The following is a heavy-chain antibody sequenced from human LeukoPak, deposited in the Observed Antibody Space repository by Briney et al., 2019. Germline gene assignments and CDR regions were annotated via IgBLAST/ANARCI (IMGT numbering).Heavy chain of an antibody. Sequence: GGSLRLSCAASGFTFSNYIMNWVRQAPGKGREWVSSISSSSSYISYADSVKGRFTISRDNAKNSLYLQMNSLRAEDMAVYYCASSGWSSRHDYWGQGTLVTVSS. CDR1: GFTFSNYI. CDR3: ASSGWSSRHDY. V-gene: IGHV3-21*01. D-gene: IGHD6-19*01. J-gene: IGHJ4*02. CDR2: ISSSSSYI.